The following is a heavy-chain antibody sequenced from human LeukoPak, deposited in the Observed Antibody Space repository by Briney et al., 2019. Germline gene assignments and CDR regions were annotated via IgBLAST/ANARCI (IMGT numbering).Heavy chain of an antibody. CDR1: GFTFSSYA. J-gene: IGHJ4*02. V-gene: IGHV3-23*01. D-gene: IGHD4-11*01. Sequence: GGSLRLSCAASGFTFSSYAMSWVRQAPGKGLEWVSAISGGGVNTHYADSVGGRFTISRDNSKNTLFLQMNSLRDEDTAVYYCAKDLYSNYGPADYWGQGNLVTVSS. CDR2: ISGGGVNT. CDR3: AKDLYSNYGPADY.